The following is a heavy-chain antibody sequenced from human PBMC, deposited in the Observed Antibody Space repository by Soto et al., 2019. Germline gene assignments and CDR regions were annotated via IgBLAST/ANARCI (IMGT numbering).Heavy chain of an antibody. CDR3: ARGGSSSSGIPHFDY. CDR2: IGTAGDT. CDR1: GFTFSSYD. D-gene: IGHD6-6*01. V-gene: IGHV3-13*01. Sequence: GGSLRLSCAASGFTFSSYDMHWVRQATGKGLEWVSAIGTAGDTYYPGSVKGRFTISRENAKNSLYLQMNSLRAEDTAVYYCARGGSSSSGIPHFDYWGQGTLVTVSS. J-gene: IGHJ4*02.